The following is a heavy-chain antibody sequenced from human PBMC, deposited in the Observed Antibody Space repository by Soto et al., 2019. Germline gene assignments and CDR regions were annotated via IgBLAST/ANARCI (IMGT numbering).Heavy chain of an antibody. J-gene: IGHJ1*01. CDR3: TKVPLATVTRGSRYFQH. D-gene: IGHD4-17*01. V-gene: IGHV3-23*01. Sequence: EVQLLESGGGLVPPGGSLRLSCAASGFTFSSYAMTWVRQSPGKGLEWVSSISDSGGSTYYADSVKGRFTISRDNSKTALYLQMNSLRAEDTALYYCTKVPLATVTRGSRYFQHWGQGTLVTVSS. CDR2: ISDSGGST. CDR1: GFTFSSYA.